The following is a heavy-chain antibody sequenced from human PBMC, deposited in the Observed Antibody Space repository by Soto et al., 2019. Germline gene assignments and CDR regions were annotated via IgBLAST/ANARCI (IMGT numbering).Heavy chain of an antibody. D-gene: IGHD6-19*01. CDR3: ARMYSSGSGWFNP. CDR2: FYSSGSI. Sequence: NPSETLSLTCFVSGYSITAGGYYWSWIRHHPGKGLEWIGSFYSSGSIIYNPSLRSRVSISGDTSSNQFSMSLTSVTAADTARYYCARMYSSGSGWFNPWGQGTLVTVSS. CDR1: GYSITAGGYY. V-gene: IGHV4-31*03. J-gene: IGHJ5*02.